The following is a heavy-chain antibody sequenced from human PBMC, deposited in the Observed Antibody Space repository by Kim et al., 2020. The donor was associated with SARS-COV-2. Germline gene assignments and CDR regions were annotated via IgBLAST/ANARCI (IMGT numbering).Heavy chain of an antibody. CDR3: AHSISMVRGVIKDFDY. CDR2: IYWDDDK. Sequence: SGPTLVNPTQTLTLTCTFSGFSLSTSGVGVGWIRQPPGKALEWLALIYWDDDKRYSPSLKSRLTITKDTSKNQVVLIMTNMDPVDTGTYYCAHSISMVRGVIKDFDYWGQGTLVTVSS. J-gene: IGHJ4*02. D-gene: IGHD3-10*01. V-gene: IGHV2-5*02. CDR1: GFSLSTSGVG.